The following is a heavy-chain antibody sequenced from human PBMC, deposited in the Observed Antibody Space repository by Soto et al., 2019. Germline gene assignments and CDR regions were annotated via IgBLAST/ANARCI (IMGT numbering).Heavy chain of an antibody. CDR1: GYSFTSYW. V-gene: IGHV5-10-1*01. CDR2: IDPSDSYT. D-gene: IGHD1-26*01. J-gene: IGHJ3*02. CDR3: ARRIVGSTSDAFDI. Sequence: LGESLKISCKGSGYSFTSYWISWVRQMPGKGLEWMGRIDPSDSYTNYSPSSQGHVTISADKSISTAYLQWSSLKASDTAMYYCARRIVGSTSDAFDIWGQGTMVTVSS.